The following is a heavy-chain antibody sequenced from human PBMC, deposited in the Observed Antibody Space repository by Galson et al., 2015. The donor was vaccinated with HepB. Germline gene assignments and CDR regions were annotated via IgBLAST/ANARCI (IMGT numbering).Heavy chain of an antibody. CDR2: INWNSGSI. D-gene: IGHD3-22*01. CDR3: AKDSYYYDSRGYGMDV. J-gene: IGHJ6*02. Sequence: SLRLSCAASGFTFDDYAMHWVRQAPGKGLEWVSGINWNSGSIGYADSVKGRFTISRDNAKNSLYLQMNSLRAEDTALYYCAKDSYYYDSRGYGMDVWGQGTTVTVSS. CDR1: GFTFDDYA. V-gene: IGHV3-9*01.